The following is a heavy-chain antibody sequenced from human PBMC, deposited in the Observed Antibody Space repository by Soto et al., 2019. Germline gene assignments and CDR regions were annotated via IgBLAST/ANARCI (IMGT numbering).Heavy chain of an antibody. CDR1: GFTFSDYW. Sequence: EVQLVESGGGLVQPGGSLRFSCAASGFTFSDYWMHWVRQAPGKGLVWVSRIKTDGTSTTCADSVKGRFTISRDNAKNTLYLQMNSLRAEDTAVYYCAREGGGSWNYPYFDSWGQGTQVTVSS. CDR2: IKTDGTST. CDR3: AREGGGSWNYPYFDS. J-gene: IGHJ4*02. V-gene: IGHV3-74*01. D-gene: IGHD1-7*01.